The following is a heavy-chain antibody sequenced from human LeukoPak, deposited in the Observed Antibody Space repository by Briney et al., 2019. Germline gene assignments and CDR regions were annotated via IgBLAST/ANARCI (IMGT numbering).Heavy chain of an antibody. D-gene: IGHD1-26*01. J-gene: IGHJ4*02. Sequence: PGGSLRLSCAASGFTFSSYAMSWVRQAPGKGLEWVSAISGSGGSTYYADSVKGRFTISRDNSKNTLYLQMNSLRAEDAAVYYCAKDVEWELLLGYWGQGTLVTVSS. CDR1: GFTFSSYA. CDR2: ISGSGGST. CDR3: AKDVEWELLLGY. V-gene: IGHV3-23*01.